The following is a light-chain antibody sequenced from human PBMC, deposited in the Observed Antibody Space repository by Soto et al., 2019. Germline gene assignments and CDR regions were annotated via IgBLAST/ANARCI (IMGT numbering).Light chain of an antibody. CDR1: QTISSY. Sequence: DIQMTQSPSSLSASVGDRVTITCRASQTISSYLTWYQQKPGKAPKLLIYSTSSLQSGVPSRFSDSGSGTDFTLTISSLQPEDFATYYCQQSYSAPLTFGPGTRVDLK. V-gene: IGKV1-39*01. CDR2: STS. J-gene: IGKJ3*01. CDR3: QQSYSAPLT.